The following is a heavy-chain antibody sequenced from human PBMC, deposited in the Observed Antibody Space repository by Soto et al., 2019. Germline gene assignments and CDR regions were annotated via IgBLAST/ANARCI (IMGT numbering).Heavy chain of an antibody. CDR1: GYTFTSYH. CDR2: ISAYNTNT. J-gene: IGHJ4*02. Sequence: QVQLVQSGAEVKKPGASVKVSCKTSGYTFTSYHISWVRQAPGQGLEWMGWISAYNTNTNYAQKFQGRVTMTTDTVTSTAYMELRSLRADDTAGYYCARDTPPTDYWGQGTLVTVSS. V-gene: IGHV1-18*01. CDR3: ARDTPPTDY.